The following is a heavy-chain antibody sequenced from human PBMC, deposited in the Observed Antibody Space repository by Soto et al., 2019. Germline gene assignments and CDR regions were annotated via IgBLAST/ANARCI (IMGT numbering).Heavy chain of an antibody. J-gene: IGHJ4*02. D-gene: IGHD3-22*01. Sequence: PGESLKISCKGSGYSFTSYWIAWVRQMPGKGLEWMGIIFPGDSSSRYSPSFQGQVTISADKSISTAYLQWSSLRASDTAMYYCARQIYDSDTGPNFQYYFDSWGQGTPVTVSS. CDR3: ARQIYDSDTGPNFQYYFDS. V-gene: IGHV5-51*01. CDR1: GYSFTSYW. CDR2: IFPGDSSS.